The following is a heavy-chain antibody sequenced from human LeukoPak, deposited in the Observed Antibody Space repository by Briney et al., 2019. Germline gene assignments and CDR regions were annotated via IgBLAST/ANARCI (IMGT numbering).Heavy chain of an antibody. Sequence: ASVKVSCKASGGTFSSYAISWVRQAPGQGLEWMGGIIPIFGTANYAQKFQGRVTITTDESTSTAYMELSSLRSEDTAVYYCASLGYEGDAFDIWGQGTMVTVSS. CDR3: ASLGYEGDAFDI. D-gene: IGHD6-13*01. V-gene: IGHV1-69*05. CDR2: IIPIFGTA. CDR1: GGTFSSYA. J-gene: IGHJ3*02.